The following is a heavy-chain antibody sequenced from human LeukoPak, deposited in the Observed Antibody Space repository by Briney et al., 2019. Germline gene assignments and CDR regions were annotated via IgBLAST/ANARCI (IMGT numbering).Heavy chain of an antibody. D-gene: IGHD2-15*01. CDR2: ISNDGSNI. Sequence: GRSLRLSCVASGFTLSSYGMHWVRHAPGKGLEWVAVISNDGSNIHYGDSVKGRFTISRDNSKNTVYLQMNSLRAEDTAIYYCANDPYRVVVATGNYLDPWGQGTLVTVSS. CDR1: GFTLSSYG. J-gene: IGHJ5*02. V-gene: IGHV3-30*18. CDR3: ANDPYRVVVATGNYLDP.